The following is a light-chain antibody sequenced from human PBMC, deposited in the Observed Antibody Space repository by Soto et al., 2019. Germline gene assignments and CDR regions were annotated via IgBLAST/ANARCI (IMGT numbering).Light chain of an antibody. CDR1: SSNIGSNF. Sequence: QSVLTQPPSASGTPGQTVIISCSGNSSNIGSNFVFWYSQLPGAAPTLLIYRNSQRPSGVPDRFSGSKSGTSASLAISGLRYEDEAHYYCAAWDDSLNGELFGGGTKLTVL. V-gene: IGLV1-47*01. CDR2: RNS. CDR3: AAWDDSLNGEL. J-gene: IGLJ2*01.